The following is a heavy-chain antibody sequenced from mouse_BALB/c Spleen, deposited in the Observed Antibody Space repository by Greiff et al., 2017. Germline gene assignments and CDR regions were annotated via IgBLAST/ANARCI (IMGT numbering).Heavy chain of an antibody. CDR2: IRLKSNNYAT. CDR1: GFTFSNYW. CDR3: TRLGNYAMDY. J-gene: IGHJ4*01. V-gene: IGHV6-6*02. Sequence: EVKLMESGGGLVQPGGSMKLSCVASGFTFSNYWMNWVRQSPEKGLEWVAEIRLKSNNYATHYAESVKGRFTISRDDSKSSVYLQMNNLRAEDTGIYYCTRLGNYAMDYWGQGTSVTVSS.